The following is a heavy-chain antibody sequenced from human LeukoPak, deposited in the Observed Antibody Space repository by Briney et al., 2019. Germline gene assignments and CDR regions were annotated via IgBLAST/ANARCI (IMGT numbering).Heavy chain of an antibody. V-gene: IGHV4-31*03. Sequence: SETLSLTCTVSGGSVSSGGYYWSWIRQHPGKGLEWIGYIYYSGNTYYNPSLKSRVTISVDTSKNQFSLKLSSVTAADTAVYYCAFQRGDHYYDSSGPIDYWGQGTLVTVSS. CDR3: AFQRGDHYYDSSGPIDY. CDR1: GGSVSSGGYY. J-gene: IGHJ4*02. CDR2: IYYSGNT. D-gene: IGHD3-22*01.